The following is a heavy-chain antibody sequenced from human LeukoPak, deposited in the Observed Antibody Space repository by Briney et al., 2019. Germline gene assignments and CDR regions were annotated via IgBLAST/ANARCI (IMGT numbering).Heavy chain of an antibody. CDR3: ARHGRHLWDGDSHDYAFEL. J-gene: IGHJ3*01. CDR1: GGSSRGYY. D-gene: IGHD1-26*01. Sequence: PSETLSLTCAVYGGSSRGYYWNWLWIRQAPGKGLEWIGYIHTSGSTNYIPSLKSRVTISVDTSKNQVSLKLASVTAADSAVYFCARHGRHLWDGDSHDYAFELWGQGTLVTVSS. V-gene: IGHV4-4*09. CDR2: IHTSGST.